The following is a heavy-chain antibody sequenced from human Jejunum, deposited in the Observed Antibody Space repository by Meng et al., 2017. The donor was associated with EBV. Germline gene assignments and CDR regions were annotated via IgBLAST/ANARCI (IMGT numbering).Heavy chain of an antibody. Sequence: QAQLVHSGTEVKKPGASVRVSCKASGYKFTTYFIHWVRQAPGQGLEWMGRINCNNGDTDYAQKFQDRVTMTRDTSITTAYMDLTGLTSNDTAFYYCARIRYGTGTDWFDPWGQGTLVTVSS. J-gene: IGHJ5*02. CDR3: ARIRYGTGTDWFDP. CDR2: INCNNGDT. D-gene: IGHD3-10*01. V-gene: IGHV1-2*06. CDR1: GYKFTTYF.